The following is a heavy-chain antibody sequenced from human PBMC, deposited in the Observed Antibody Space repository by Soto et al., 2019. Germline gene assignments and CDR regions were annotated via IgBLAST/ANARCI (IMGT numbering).Heavy chain of an antibody. J-gene: IGHJ4*02. D-gene: IGHD6-13*01. Sequence: QVQLVQSGAEVKKPGASVKVSCKASGYTFTSYAMHWVRQAPGQRLEWMGWINAGNGNTKYSQKFQGRVTITRDTSASTAYMELSSLRSEDTAVYYCAGAPPLAAAGPLDYWGQGTLVTVSS. CDR3: AGAPPLAAAGPLDY. CDR1: GYTFTSYA. V-gene: IGHV1-3*01. CDR2: INAGNGNT.